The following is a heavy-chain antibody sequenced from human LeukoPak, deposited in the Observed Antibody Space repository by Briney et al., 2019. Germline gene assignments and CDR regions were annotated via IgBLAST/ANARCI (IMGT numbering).Heavy chain of an antibody. J-gene: IGHJ4*02. CDR1: GFTFSNYA. CDR2: ISDSGRST. Sequence: PGGSLRLSCAASGFTFSNYAMRWVRQAPGKGLEWVSAISDSGRSTYYADSVKGRFTISRDNSKNTLYLQMNSLRAEDTAVYYCAKHGEAYADSKADYWGQGTLVTVSS. D-gene: IGHD4-17*01. V-gene: IGHV3-23*01. CDR3: AKHGEAYADSKADY.